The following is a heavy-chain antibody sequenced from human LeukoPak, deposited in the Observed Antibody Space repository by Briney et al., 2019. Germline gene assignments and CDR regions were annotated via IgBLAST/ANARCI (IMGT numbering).Heavy chain of an antibody. CDR3: SRLSRYYYYMDV. Sequence: SETLSLTCTVSGGSINSYYWSWIRQPLGKGLEWIGYIYYSGSTNYNPSLKSRVTISVDTSKNQFSLKLSSVTAADTAVYYCSRLSRYYYYMDVWGKGTTVTVSS. D-gene: IGHD5/OR15-5a*01. J-gene: IGHJ6*03. V-gene: IGHV4-59*01. CDR2: IYYSGST. CDR1: GGSINSYY.